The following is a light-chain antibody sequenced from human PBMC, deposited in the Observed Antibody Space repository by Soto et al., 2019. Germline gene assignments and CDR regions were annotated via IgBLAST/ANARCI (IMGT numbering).Light chain of an antibody. CDR2: GAS. CDR1: QSVVSSY. J-gene: IGKJ2*01. V-gene: IGKV3-20*01. Sequence: EIVLTQSPGTLSLSPGESATLSCRASQSVVSSYLAWYQQKPGQAPRLLIYGASSRAIGIPDRFRGSGSGTDFTLTISRLEPEDFAVYYCQQYGISTYTFGQGTKLEIK. CDR3: QQYGISTYT.